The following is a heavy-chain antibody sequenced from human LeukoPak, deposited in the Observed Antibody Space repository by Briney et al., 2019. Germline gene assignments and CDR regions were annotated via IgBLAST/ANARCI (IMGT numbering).Heavy chain of an antibody. CDR3: ARLYSGSYRGY. CDR1: GGSISSSSYY. D-gene: IGHD1-26*01. Sequence: SETLSLTCTVSGGSISSSSYYWGWIRQPPGKGLEWIGSIYYSGSTYYNPSLKSRVTISVDTSENQFSLKLSSVTAADTAVYYCARLYSGSYRGYWGQGTLVTVSS. CDR2: IYYSGST. J-gene: IGHJ4*02. V-gene: IGHV4-39*01.